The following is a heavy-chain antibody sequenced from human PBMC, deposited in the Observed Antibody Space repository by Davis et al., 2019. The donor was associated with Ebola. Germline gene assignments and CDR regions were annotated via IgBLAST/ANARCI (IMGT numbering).Heavy chain of an antibody. V-gene: IGHV1-2*04. J-gene: IGHJ4*02. CDR1: GYTFTGYY. CDR2: INPHSGGT. D-gene: IGHD2-15*01. CDR3: ASSDVVVLAATLSLDH. Sequence: ASVKVSCKASGYTFTGYYMHWVRQAPGQGLEWMGWINPHSGGTNYAQKFQGWVTMTRDTSISTAYMELSRLRSDDTAVYYCASSDVVVLAATLSLDHWGQGTLVTVSS.